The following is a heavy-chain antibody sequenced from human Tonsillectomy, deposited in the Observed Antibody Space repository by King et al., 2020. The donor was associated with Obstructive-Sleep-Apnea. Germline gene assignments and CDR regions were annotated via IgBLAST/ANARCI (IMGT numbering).Heavy chain of an antibody. J-gene: IGHJ4*02. CDR1: GGSISSYY. Sequence: QLQESGPGLVKPSETLSLTCTVSGGSISSYYWSWIRQPPGKGLEWIGYSYYSGSTNYNPSLKSRVTISVDTSKNQFSLKLSSVTAADTAVYYCSSSGWYPGPFDYWGQGTLVTVSS. D-gene: IGHD6-19*01. V-gene: IGHV4-59*08. CDR2: SYYSGST. CDR3: SSSGWYPGPFDY.